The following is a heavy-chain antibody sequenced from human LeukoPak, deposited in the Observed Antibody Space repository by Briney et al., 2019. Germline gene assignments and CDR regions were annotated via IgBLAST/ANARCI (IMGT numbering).Heavy chain of an antibody. D-gene: IGHD2-2*01. CDR2: IYPGDSDT. Sequence: GESLKISCKGSGYSFTNYWIGWVRQMPGKGLEWMGIIYPGDSDTRYSPSFQGQVTISADKSISTAYLQWSSLKASDTAMYYCARKSGTSLYSAGHEYFQHWGQGTLVTVSS. CDR3: ARKSGTSLYSAGHEYFQH. V-gene: IGHV5-51*01. CDR1: GYSFTNYW. J-gene: IGHJ1*01.